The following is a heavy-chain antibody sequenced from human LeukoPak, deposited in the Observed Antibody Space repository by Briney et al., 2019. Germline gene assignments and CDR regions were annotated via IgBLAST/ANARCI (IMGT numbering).Heavy chain of an antibody. CDR3: ARDEGSAYPFDY. D-gene: IGHD3-22*01. Sequence: SETLSLTCTVSGGSISSSSYYWGWIRQPPGKGLEWIGSIYYRGSTYYNPSLKSRVTISVDTSKNQFSLNLNSVTAADTAVYFCARDEGSAYPFDYWGQGTLVTVSS. CDR2: IYYRGST. J-gene: IGHJ4*02. CDR1: GGSISSSSYY. V-gene: IGHV4-39*07.